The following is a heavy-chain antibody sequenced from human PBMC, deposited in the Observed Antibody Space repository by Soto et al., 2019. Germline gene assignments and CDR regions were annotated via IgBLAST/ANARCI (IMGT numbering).Heavy chain of an antibody. Sequence: QVQLVEAGGGVVQPGRSLRLSCAASGFTFSSYAMHWVRQAPGKGLEWVAVISYDGSNKYYADSVKGRFTISRDNSKNTLYLQMNSLRAEDTAVYYCARDWGYSSGWYITNYYGMDVWGQGTTVTVSS. CDR1: GFTFSSYA. CDR2: ISYDGSNK. D-gene: IGHD6-19*01. CDR3: ARDWGYSSGWYITNYYGMDV. V-gene: IGHV3-30-3*01. J-gene: IGHJ6*02.